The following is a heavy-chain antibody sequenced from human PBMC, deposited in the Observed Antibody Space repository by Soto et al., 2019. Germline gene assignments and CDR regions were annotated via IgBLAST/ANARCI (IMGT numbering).Heavy chain of an antibody. D-gene: IGHD3-3*01. CDR2: INPATGAA. Sequence: QLHLVQSGAVVKKPGASVTVSCSASGYPVTAYYMHWVRQAPGRGLEWMGGINPATGAAKYTQTFRGRVTMNRDSSTSTDFLDLNRLKSEDTAVFYCARWVVVGVAGSAAFDMWGKGTLVTVYS. CDR1: GYPVTAYY. V-gene: IGHV1-2*02. J-gene: IGHJ3*02. CDR3: ARWVVVGVAGSAAFDM.